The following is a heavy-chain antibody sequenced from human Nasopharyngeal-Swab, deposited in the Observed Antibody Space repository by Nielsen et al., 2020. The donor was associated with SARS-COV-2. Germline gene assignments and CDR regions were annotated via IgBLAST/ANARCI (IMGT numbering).Heavy chain of an antibody. CDR3: ARDTLYGGNDY. CDR2: IYYSGSS. V-gene: IGHV4-39*07. J-gene: IGHJ4*02. CDR1: GGSISSSSYY. D-gene: IGHD4-23*01. Sequence: SATLSLTCTVSGGSISSSSYYWGWLRQPPGKGLEWIGSIYYSGSSYYNPSLKSRVTISVDTSKNQFSLKLSSVPAADTAVYCCARDTLYGGNDYWGQGTLVTVSS.